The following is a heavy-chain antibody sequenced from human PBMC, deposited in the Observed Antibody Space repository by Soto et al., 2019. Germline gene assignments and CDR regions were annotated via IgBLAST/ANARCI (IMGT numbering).Heavy chain of an antibody. CDR3: ARRKSVPAAWAFYFDY. CDR2: ITTGGGAI. CDR1: GFTFSSYE. J-gene: IGHJ4*02. V-gene: IGHV3-48*03. D-gene: IGHD2-2*01. Sequence: QPVGSLRLSCAASGFTFSSYEMNWVRQAPGKGLEWLSYITTGGGAIYYADSAKGRFTISRDNAKNSLYLQMNSLRAEDTAVYYCARRKSVPAAWAFYFDYWGQGALVTVSS.